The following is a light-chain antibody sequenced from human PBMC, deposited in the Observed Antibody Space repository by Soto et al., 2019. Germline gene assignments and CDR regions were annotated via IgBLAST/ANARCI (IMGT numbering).Light chain of an antibody. Sequence: DIQLTQSPSTLSASVGDRVTITCRASQSVSSWLAWYQQKPGRAPKLLIYDTSNLQSGVPSRFSGCGSGTEFTLTISSLQPDDFATYYCQQYNSHSRAFGQGTKVEFK. CDR2: DTS. CDR3: QQYNSHSRA. V-gene: IGKV1-5*01. CDR1: QSVSSW. J-gene: IGKJ1*01.